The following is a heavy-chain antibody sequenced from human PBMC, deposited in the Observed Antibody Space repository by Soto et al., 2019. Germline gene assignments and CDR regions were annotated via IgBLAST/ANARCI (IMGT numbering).Heavy chain of an antibody. D-gene: IGHD3-10*01. J-gene: IGHJ6*02. CDR1: GGSISSGGYY. CDR2: IYYSGST. Sequence: SETLSLTCTVSGGSISSGGYYWSWIRQHPGKGLEWIGYIYYSGSTYYNPSLKSRVTISVDTSKNQFSLKLSSVTAADTAVYYCASVHGSGSYHNYYATDVWGQGTMPTVSS. CDR3: ASVHGSGSYHNYYATDV. V-gene: IGHV4-31*03.